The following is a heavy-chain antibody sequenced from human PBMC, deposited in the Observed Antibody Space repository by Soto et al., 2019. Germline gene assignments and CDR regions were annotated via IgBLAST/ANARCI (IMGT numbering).Heavy chain of an antibody. J-gene: IGHJ4*02. V-gene: IGHV1-69*14. CDR2: IVPTVDTS. CDR3: VSVVAIPGYPDN. Sequence: QVQLVQSGAAVRQPASSVKVSCKTSGATFSSYAITWVRQAPGQGLEWMGGIVPTVDTSTYAQKFQGRVTITADKFTNTVYMELSSLRSDDTAVYYCVSVVAIPGYPDNWGQGTLVTVSS. D-gene: IGHD5-12*01. CDR1: GATFSSYA.